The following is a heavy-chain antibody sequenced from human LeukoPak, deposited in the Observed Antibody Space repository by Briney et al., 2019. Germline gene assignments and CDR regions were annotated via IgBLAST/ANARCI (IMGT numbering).Heavy chain of an antibody. Sequence: SVKVSCKASGGTFSSYAISWVRQAPGQGLEWMGGIIPIFGTANYAQKFQGRVTITADESTSTAYMELSSLRSEDTAVYYCARDLQRVVPNVGFDPWGQGTLVTVSS. J-gene: IGHJ5*02. CDR1: GGTFSSYA. V-gene: IGHV1-69*13. CDR2: IIPIFGTA. D-gene: IGHD2-2*01. CDR3: ARDLQRVVPNVGFDP.